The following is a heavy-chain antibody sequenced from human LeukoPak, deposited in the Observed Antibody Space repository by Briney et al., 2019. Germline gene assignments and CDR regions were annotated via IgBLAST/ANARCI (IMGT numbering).Heavy chain of an antibody. CDR3: ARKLAGYSSGRGWFDP. CDR2: ISGSGGST. Sequence: TGGSLRLSCAASGFTFSSYAMSWVRQAPGKGLEWVSAISGSGGSTYYADSVKGRLTISRDNAKNSLYLQMNSLRDEDTAVYYCARKLAGYSSGRGWFDPWGQGTLVTVSS. V-gene: IGHV3-23*01. D-gene: IGHD6-19*01. CDR1: GFTFSSYA. J-gene: IGHJ5*02.